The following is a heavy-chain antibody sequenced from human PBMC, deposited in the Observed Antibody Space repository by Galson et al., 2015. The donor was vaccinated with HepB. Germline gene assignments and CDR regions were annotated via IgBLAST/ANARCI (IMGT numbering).Heavy chain of an antibody. D-gene: IGHD6-13*01. J-gene: IGHJ2*01. CDR1: GFTFSVYA. CDR3: ARDSSISCPGVLCGYFDL. Sequence: SLRLSCAASGFTFSVYAMHWVRQAPGKGLEWVALISFDGSITFYADSVKGRFTISRDNSKNTLYLQMNSLRPEDTAVYYCARDSSISCPGVLCGYFDLWGRGTLVTVSS. CDR2: ISFDGSIT. V-gene: IGHV3-30-3*01.